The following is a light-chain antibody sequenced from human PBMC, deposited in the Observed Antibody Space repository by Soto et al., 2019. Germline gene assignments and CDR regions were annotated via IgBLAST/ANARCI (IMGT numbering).Light chain of an antibody. V-gene: IGKV1-39*01. Sequence: DTQMTQSPSSLSASVGDRVTITCRTSQTISRYLNWYQQKPGKAPKLLIYAASNLQSGVPSRFSGSRSGTDFTLTISSLQPEDFATYYCHQTYSDPPTFGQGTKVDIK. J-gene: IGKJ1*01. CDR2: AAS. CDR1: QTISRY. CDR3: HQTYSDPPT.